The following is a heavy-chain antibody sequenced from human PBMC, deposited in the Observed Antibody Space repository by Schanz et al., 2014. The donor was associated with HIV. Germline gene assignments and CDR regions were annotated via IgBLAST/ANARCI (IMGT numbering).Heavy chain of an antibody. D-gene: IGHD3-22*01. CDR1: GFTFDDYA. J-gene: IGHJ4*02. Sequence: EVQLVQSGGGLVQPGRSLRLSCAASGFTFDDYAMHWVRQAPGKGLEWVSGISWNSGSIGYADTVKGRFTISRDNAKNTLYLQMNSLRVEDTAVYYCARDLPNPYFDFSGPAGDYWGQGALVTVSS. CDR3: ARDLPNPYFDFSGPAGDY. CDR2: ISWNSGSI. V-gene: IGHV3-9*01.